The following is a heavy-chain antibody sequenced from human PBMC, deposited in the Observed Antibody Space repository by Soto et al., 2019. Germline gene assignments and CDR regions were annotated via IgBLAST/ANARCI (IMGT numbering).Heavy chain of an antibody. D-gene: IGHD7-27*01. J-gene: IGHJ4*02. V-gene: IGHV3-23*01. CDR2: ISSSGGST. CDR1: GFTFSSYT. CDR3: AKGWGDY. Sequence: EVQLLESGGGLVQPGGSLRLSCAASGFTFSSYTMSWVRQGPGKALEWVSGISSSGGSTVYADSVKGRFTISRDNFKNTLYLQMNSLRAEDTAVYYCAKGWGDYWGQGTPVTVSS.